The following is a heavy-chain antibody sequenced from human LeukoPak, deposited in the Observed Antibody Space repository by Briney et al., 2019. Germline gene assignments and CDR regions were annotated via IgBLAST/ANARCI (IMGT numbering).Heavy chain of an antibody. CDR2: IYYSGST. D-gene: IGHD3-3*01. CDR1: GGSISSYY. Sequence: PSETLSLTCTVSGGSISSYYWSWIRQPPGKGLEWIGYIYYSGSTNYNPSLKSRVTISVDTSKNQFSLKLSSVTAADTAVYYCARASFPNYDFWSGYYPNWFDPWGQGTLVTVSS. J-gene: IGHJ5*02. V-gene: IGHV4-59*01. CDR3: ARASFPNYDFWSGYYPNWFDP.